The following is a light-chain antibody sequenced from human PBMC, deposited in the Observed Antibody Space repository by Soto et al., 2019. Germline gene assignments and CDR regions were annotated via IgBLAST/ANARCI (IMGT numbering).Light chain of an antibody. CDR2: GNN. CDR1: SSNIGAGYD. Sequence: QSVLTQSPSVSGAPGQGVTISCTGSSSNIGAGYDVHWYQQLPGTAPKLLIFGNNNRPPGVPDRFSGSKSGTSASLAITGLQAEDEADYYCQSYDSNLSGVIFGGGTKLTVL. J-gene: IGLJ2*01. CDR3: QSYDSNLSGVI. V-gene: IGLV1-40*01.